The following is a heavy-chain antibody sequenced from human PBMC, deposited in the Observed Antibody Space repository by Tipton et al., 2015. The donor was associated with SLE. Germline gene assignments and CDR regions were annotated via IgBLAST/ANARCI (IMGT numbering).Heavy chain of an antibody. CDR3: ATCIAVAGSGNY. V-gene: IGHV3-23*03. D-gene: IGHD6-19*01. CDR2: IYSGGST. CDR1: GFTFTSYA. J-gene: IGHJ4*02. Sequence: SLRLSCAASGFTFTSYAMTWVRQAPGKGLEWVSVIYSGGSTYYADSVKGRFTLSRDNFNNTLYLQMNNLKAEDTALYYCATCIAVAGSGNYWGQGTLVTVSS.